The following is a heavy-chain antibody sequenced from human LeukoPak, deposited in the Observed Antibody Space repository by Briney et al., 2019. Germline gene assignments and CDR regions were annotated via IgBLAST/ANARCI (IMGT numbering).Heavy chain of an antibody. J-gene: IGHJ4*02. CDR1: GFTFSSYE. Sequence: GGSLRLSCAASGFTFSSYEMIWVRQAPGKGLEWVSYISSSGSTIYYADSVKGRFTISRDNAKNSLYLQMNSLKTGDTAVYYCAQGPGYSSSWYPFDYWGQGTLVTVSS. CDR2: ISSSGSTI. CDR3: AQGPGYSSSWYPFDY. V-gene: IGHV3-48*03. D-gene: IGHD6-13*01.